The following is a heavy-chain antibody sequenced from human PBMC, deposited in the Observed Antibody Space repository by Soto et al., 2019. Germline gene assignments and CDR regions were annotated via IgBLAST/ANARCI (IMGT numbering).Heavy chain of an antibody. V-gene: IGHV4-34*01. J-gene: IGHJ5*02. Sequence: SETLSLTCAVYGGSFSGYYWSWIRQPPGKGLEWIGEINHSGSTNYNPSIKSRVTISVDTSKNQFSLKLSSVTAADTAVYYCARGVPAYIVVVPAASTGEFDPWGQGTLVTV. CDR3: ARGVPAYIVVVPAASTGEFDP. D-gene: IGHD2-2*01. CDR2: INHSGST. CDR1: GGSFSGYY.